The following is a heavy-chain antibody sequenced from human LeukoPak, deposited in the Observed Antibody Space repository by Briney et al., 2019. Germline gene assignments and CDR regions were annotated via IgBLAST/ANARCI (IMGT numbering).Heavy chain of an antibody. Sequence: SETLSLTCAVYGGSFSGYYWGWIRQPPGKGLEWIGNIYYSGSTIYNPSLKSRVTISVDTSKNQFSLKLSSVTAADTAVYYCARDGTLGYCSSTSCYRGRYYYYYMDVWGKGTTVTVSS. V-gene: IGHV4-59*01. CDR1: GGSFSGYY. CDR2: IYYSGST. CDR3: ARDGTLGYCSSTSCYRGRYYYYYMDV. D-gene: IGHD2-2*02. J-gene: IGHJ6*03.